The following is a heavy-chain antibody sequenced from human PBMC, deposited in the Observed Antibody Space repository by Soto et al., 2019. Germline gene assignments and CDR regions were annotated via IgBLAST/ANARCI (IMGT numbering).Heavy chain of an antibody. Sequence: QVHLVQSGAEATKPGASVKVSCKASGYAFTNHAMHWVRQAPGQSLEWMVWINTDNGSTQYSQNFQGRLSITRDTSAIMVQMVLSSLKSEDTAVYYCARASRRNYESAFDPWGLGTLVTVSS. D-gene: IGHD1-7*01. V-gene: IGHV1-3*04. J-gene: IGHJ5*02. CDR2: INTDNGST. CDR3: ARASRRNYESAFDP. CDR1: GYAFTNHA.